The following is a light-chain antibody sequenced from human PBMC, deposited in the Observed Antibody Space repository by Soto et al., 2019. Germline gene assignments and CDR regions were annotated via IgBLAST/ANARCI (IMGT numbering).Light chain of an antibody. Sequence: IQLTHSPSSLSASVGDRVTITCRANDESSSYLNWYQQKPGKAPKLLIYAASTLQSGVPSRFSGSGSGTDFTLTISSLQPGDFATYYCHQSYRPPWTLGQGTKVDIK. CDR3: HQSYRPPWT. CDR2: AAS. CDR1: DESSSY. J-gene: IGKJ1*01. V-gene: IGKV1-39*01.